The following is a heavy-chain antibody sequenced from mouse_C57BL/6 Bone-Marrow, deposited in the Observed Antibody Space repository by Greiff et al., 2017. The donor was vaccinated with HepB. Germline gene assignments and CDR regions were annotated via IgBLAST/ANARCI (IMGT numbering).Heavy chain of an antibody. CDR1: GYTFTDYY. V-gene: IGHV1-76*01. J-gene: IGHJ3*01. CDR2: IYPGSGNT. Sequence: QVQLQQSGAELVRPGASVKLSCKASGYTFTDYYINWVKQRPGQGLEWIARIYPGSGNTYYNEKFKGKATLTAEKSSSTAYMQLSSLTSEDSAVYFCAGLPFAYWGQGTLVTVSA. D-gene: IGHD3-1*01. CDR3: AGLPFAY.